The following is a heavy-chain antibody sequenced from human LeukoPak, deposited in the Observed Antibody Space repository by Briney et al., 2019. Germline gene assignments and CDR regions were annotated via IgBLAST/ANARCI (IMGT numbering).Heavy chain of an antibody. Sequence: PGGSLRLSCAASGFTFSSYEMNWVRQAPGKGLEWVSYISSSSSYIYYADSVKGRFTISRDNAKNSLYLQMNSLRAEDTAIYYCAKNGDRGAYCTGGTCYPYFYYYMDVWGKGTTVTI. CDR1: GFTFSSYE. CDR2: ISSSSSYI. V-gene: IGHV3-21*05. J-gene: IGHJ6*03. CDR3: AKNGDRGAYCTGGTCYPYFYYYMDV. D-gene: IGHD2-15*01.